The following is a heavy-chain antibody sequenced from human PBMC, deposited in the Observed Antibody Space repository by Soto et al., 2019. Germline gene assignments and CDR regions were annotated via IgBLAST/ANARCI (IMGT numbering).Heavy chain of an antibody. CDR1: GASINSHY. CDR2: IYLSGST. CDR3: TRELSYGMDV. V-gene: IGHV4-59*11. Sequence: QVQLQESGPGLVKPSETLSVTCTDSGASINSHYWSWIRQPPGKGLGLIVSIYLSGSTNYNPSLKCRVSISVDRAMSQFSLNLTSGTAADTAMYYCTRELSYGMDVWGQGTKVIVSS. J-gene: IGHJ6*02.